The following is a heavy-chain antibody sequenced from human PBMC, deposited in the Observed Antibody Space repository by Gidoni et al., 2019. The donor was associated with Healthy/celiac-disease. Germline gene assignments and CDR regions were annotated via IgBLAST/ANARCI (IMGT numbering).Heavy chain of an antibody. D-gene: IGHD6-6*01. V-gene: IGHV3-9*01. Sequence: EVQLVESGGGLVQPGRSLRLSCAASGFTFDDYAMHWVRQAPGKGLEWVSGISWNSGSIGYADSVKGRFTISRDNAKNSLYLQMNSLRAEDTALYYCAKDKGYSSSSPFDYWGQGTLVTVSS. CDR1: GFTFDDYA. CDR3: AKDKGYSSSSPFDY. J-gene: IGHJ4*02. CDR2: ISWNSGSI.